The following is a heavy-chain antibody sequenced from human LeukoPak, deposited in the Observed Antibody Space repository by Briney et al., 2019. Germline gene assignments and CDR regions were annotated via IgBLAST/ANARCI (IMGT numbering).Heavy chain of an antibody. Sequence: ASVTVSCKTSGYTLSDYYMHWVRQAPGQRLEWMGWMRGDTGDTDSPQKFQGRVIMTRDTSTNTAYMELSRLTYDETATYFCARVRGNSCDYWGQGTLVTVSS. V-gene: IGHV1-2*02. J-gene: IGHJ4*02. D-gene: IGHD6-13*01. CDR3: ARVRGNSCDY. CDR1: GYTLSDYY. CDR2: MRGDTGDT.